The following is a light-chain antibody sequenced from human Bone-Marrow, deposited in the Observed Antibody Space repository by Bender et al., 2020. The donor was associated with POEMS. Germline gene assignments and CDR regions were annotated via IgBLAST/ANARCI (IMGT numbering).Light chain of an antibody. Sequence: QSALTQPPSASGSLGQSVTISCTGTSSDVGGYNYVSWFQQHPGKAPKLMIYDVSDRPSGVSNRFSGSKSGNTASLTISGLQPEDEADYYCCSYTSSTTLVFGGGTKVTVL. CDR2: DVS. CDR3: CSYTSSTTLV. J-gene: IGLJ2*01. V-gene: IGLV2-14*01. CDR1: SSDVGGYNY.